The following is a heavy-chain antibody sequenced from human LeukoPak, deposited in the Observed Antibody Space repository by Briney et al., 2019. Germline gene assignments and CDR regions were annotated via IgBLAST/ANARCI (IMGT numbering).Heavy chain of an antibody. J-gene: IGHJ4*02. V-gene: IGHV5-51*01. CDR2: IYPGDSDT. CDR3: ARQNYYDSSGYSLEY. CDR1: GYSFTSYW. D-gene: IGHD3-22*01. Sequence: GESLKISCKGSGYSFTSYWIGWVRQMPGKGLEWMGIIYPGDSDTRYSPSFQGQVTISADKSTSTAYLQWSSLKASDTAMYYCARQNYYDSSGYSLEYWGQGTLVTVSS.